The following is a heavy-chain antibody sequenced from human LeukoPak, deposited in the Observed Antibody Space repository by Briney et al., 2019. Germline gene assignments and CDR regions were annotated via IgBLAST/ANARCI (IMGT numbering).Heavy chain of an antibody. CDR3: AREGHDYSNYFRWFDP. CDR2: IYYSGST. J-gene: IGHJ5*02. Sequence: PSQTLSLTCTVSGGSISSGGYYWSWIHQHPGKGLEWIGYIYYSGSTYYNPSLKSRVTISVDTSKNQFSLKLSSVTAADTAVYYCAREGHDYSNYFRWFDPWGQGTLVTVSS. D-gene: IGHD4-11*01. V-gene: IGHV4-31*03. CDR1: GGSISSGGYY.